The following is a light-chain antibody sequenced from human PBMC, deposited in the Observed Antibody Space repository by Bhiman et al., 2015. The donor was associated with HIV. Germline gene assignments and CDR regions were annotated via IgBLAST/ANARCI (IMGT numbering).Light chain of an antibody. CDR1: SSDVGAYNF. V-gene: IGLV2-8*01. Sequence: QSALTQPPSATGSPGQSVTISCTGTSSDVGAYNFVSWYQQHPGKAPKLIIYEVHKRPSGVPDRFFGSKSGNTASLTISGLQAEDEADYYCSSYTNSNTLVVFGGGTKLTVL. J-gene: IGLJ2*01. CDR3: SSYTNSNTLVV. CDR2: EVH.